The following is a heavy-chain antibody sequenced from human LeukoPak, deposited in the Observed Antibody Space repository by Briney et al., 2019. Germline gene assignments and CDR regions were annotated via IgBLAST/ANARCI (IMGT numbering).Heavy chain of an antibody. Sequence: PSETLSLTCAVYGGSFSGYYWSWIRQPPGKGLEWIGEINHSGSTNYNPSLKSRVTISVDTSKNQFSLKLSSVTAADTAVYYCARGSNRWLRFAYSFDYWGQGTLVTVSS. J-gene: IGHJ4*02. V-gene: IGHV4-34*01. CDR1: GGSFSGYY. D-gene: IGHD5-12*01. CDR2: INHSGST. CDR3: ARGSNRWLRFAYSFDY.